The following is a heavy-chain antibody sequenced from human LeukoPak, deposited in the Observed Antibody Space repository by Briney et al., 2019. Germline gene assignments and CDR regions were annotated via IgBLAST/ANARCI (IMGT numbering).Heavy chain of an antibody. CDR3: ERVPFGVVTGYYYMDV. J-gene: IGHJ6*03. CDR1: GFTFSSYS. Sequence: GGSLRLSCAASGFTFSSYSMNWVRQAPGKGLEWVSSISSSSSYIYYADSVKGRFTISRDNAKNSLYLQMNSLRAEDTAVYYCERVPFGVVTGYYYMDVWGKGTTVTVSS. CDR2: ISSSSSYI. V-gene: IGHV3-21*01. D-gene: IGHD3-3*01.